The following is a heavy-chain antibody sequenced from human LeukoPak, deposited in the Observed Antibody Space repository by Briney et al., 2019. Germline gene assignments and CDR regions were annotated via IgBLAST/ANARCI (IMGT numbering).Heavy chain of an antibody. CDR3: ARGGYSSGWYFDY. CDR1: GFTFSSYA. D-gene: IGHD6-19*01. Sequence: GRSLRLSCAASGFTFSSYAMHWVRQAPGKGLEWVAVISYDGSNKYYAGSVKGRFTISRDNSKNTLYLQMNSLRAEDTAVYYCARGGYSSGWYFDYWGQGTLVTVSS. J-gene: IGHJ4*02. CDR2: ISYDGSNK. V-gene: IGHV3-30*04.